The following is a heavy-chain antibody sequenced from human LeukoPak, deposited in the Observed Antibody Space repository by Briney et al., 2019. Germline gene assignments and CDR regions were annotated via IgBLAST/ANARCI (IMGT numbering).Heavy chain of an antibody. D-gene: IGHD3-10*01. Sequence: SETLSLTCTVSGGSFSSYYWNWIRQPPGRGLEWIGSIHYSGSSNYNPSLKSRVTISVDTSKNQFSLKLSSVTAADTAVYYCARLSVSGSSPYWGQGTLVTVSS. CDR3: ARLSVSGSSPY. CDR2: IHYSGSS. V-gene: IGHV4-59*01. J-gene: IGHJ4*02. CDR1: GGSFSSYY.